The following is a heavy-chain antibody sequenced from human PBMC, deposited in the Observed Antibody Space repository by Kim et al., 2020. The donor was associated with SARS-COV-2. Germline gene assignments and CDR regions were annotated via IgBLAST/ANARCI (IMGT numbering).Heavy chain of an antibody. D-gene: IGHD3-10*01. V-gene: IGHV3-23*01. Sequence: KGRFTISGDNSKNTLYLQRNSLKAEDTAVYYCAKDRYYYGSGSPNNWFDPWGQGTLVTVSS. CDR3: AKDRYYYGSGSPNNWFDP. J-gene: IGHJ5*02.